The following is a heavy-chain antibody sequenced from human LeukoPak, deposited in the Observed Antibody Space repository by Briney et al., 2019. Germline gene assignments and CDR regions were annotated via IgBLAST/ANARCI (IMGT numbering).Heavy chain of an antibody. J-gene: IGHJ4*02. CDR1: GGSIKSSTYY. D-gene: IGHD2-2*01. CDR3: ARDGVGYCSSTSCHL. CDR2: IYYSGSI. V-gene: IGHV4-39*07. Sequence: SETLSLTCSVSGGSIKSSTYYWVWTRQAPGKGLEWIGNIYYSGSIYYNPSLNSRVTISVDTSKNQFSLKLSSVTAADTAVYYCARDGVGYCSSTSCHLWGQGTLVTVSS.